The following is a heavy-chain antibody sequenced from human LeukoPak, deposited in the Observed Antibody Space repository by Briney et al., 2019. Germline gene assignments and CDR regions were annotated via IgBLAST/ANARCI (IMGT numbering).Heavy chain of an antibody. CDR2: IYYSGST. CDR1: GGSISSYY. D-gene: IGHD3-22*01. V-gene: IGHV4-59*08. CDR3: ARLSYYYDSSGYYFDY. J-gene: IGHJ4*02. Sequence: SETLSLTCTVSGGSISSYYWSWIRQPPGKGLEWVGYIYYSGSTNYNPSLKSRVTISVDTSKNQFSLKLSSVTAADTAVYYCARLSYYYDSSGYYFDYWGQGTLVTVSS.